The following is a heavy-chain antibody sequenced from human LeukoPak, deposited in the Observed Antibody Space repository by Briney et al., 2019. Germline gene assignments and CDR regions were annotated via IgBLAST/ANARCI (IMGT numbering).Heavy chain of an antibody. D-gene: IGHD2-15*01. J-gene: IGHJ4*02. CDR3: ARGWFPGDYFDY. V-gene: IGHV4-39*07. Sequence: PSETLSLTCTVSGGSISSSSYYWGWIRQPPGKGLEWIGSIYYSGSTYYNPSLKSRVTTSVDTSKNQYSLKLSSVTAADTAVYYCARGWFPGDYFDYWGQGTLVTVSS. CDR2: IYYSGST. CDR1: GGSISSSSYY.